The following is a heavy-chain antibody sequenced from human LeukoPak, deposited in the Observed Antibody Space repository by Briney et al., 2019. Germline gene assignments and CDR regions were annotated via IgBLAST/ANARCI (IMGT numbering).Heavy chain of an antibody. D-gene: IGHD6-13*01. CDR1: GFTFSSYG. V-gene: IGHV3-30*03. J-gene: IGHJ4*02. CDR2: ISYDGSNK. Sequence: GGSLRLSCAASGFTFSSYGMHWVRQAPGRGLEWVAVISYDGSNKYYADSVKGRFTISRDNSKNTLYLQMNSLRAEDTAVYYCALAAAALFDYWGQGTLVTVSS. CDR3: ALAAAALFDY.